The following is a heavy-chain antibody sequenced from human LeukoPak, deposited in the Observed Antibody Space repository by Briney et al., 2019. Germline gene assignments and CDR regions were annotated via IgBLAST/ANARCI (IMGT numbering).Heavy chain of an antibody. CDR2: ISYDGSNN. CDR3: AKDAEQWLVGFDY. CDR1: GFTFSSYG. J-gene: IGHJ4*02. V-gene: IGHV3-30*18. D-gene: IGHD6-19*01. Sequence: GGSLRLSCAASGFTFSSYGMHWVRQAPGKGLEWVAIISYDGSNNYYADSVKGRFTISRDNSKNTLYLQMNSLGAEDTAVYYCAKDAEQWLVGFDYWGQGTLVTVSS.